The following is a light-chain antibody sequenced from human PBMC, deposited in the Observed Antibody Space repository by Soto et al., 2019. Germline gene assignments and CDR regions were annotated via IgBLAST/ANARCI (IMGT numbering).Light chain of an antibody. V-gene: IGLV4-69*01. CDR3: QTWGTGIVV. CDR1: SGHSTYA. J-gene: IGLJ2*01. CDR2: FNSDGSH. Sequence: QPVMTQSPPASASLGASVKLTCSLSSGHSTYAIAWHQQQPGKGPRYLMKFNSDGSHNKGDGIPDRFSGSSSGAEHYLIISSLQSEDEADYYCQTWGTGIVVFGGGTKLTVL.